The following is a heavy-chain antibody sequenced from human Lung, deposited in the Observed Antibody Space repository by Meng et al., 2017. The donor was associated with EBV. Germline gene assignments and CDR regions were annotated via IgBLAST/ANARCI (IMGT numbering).Heavy chain of an antibody. V-gene: IGHV1-18*01. D-gene: IGHD3-10*01. CDR1: GYTFASYG. J-gene: IGHJ4*02. Sequence: PRLQSGAELTMPGASGTFSCEASGYTFASYGISWLRQAPGQGLEWMGWFVNNVDTYSAQKFQGRVTMTTDTHTSTAFMELRSLRSDDTAVYYCARGTPGRSYSDYWGQGTLVTVSS. CDR2: FVNNVDT. CDR3: ARGTPGRSYSDY.